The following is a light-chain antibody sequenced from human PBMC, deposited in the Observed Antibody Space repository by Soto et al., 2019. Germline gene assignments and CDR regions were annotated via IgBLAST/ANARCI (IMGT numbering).Light chain of an antibody. CDR1: QSVGSN. CDR2: GAS. V-gene: IGKV3-15*01. CDR3: QQYNNWPPWT. J-gene: IGKJ1*01. Sequence: EIVLTQSPATLSLSPGETATLSCRASQSVGSNLAWYQQKPGQAPRLLIYGASTRATGIPARFSGSGSGTEFTLTISSLQSEDFAVYYCQQYNNWPPWTFGQGTKVDIK.